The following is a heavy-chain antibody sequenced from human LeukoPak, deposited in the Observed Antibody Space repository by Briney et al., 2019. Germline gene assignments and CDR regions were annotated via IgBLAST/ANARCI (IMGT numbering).Heavy chain of an antibody. D-gene: IGHD5-24*01. V-gene: IGHV5-51*01. CDR2: IHPDGSDS. CDR3: ARRRDMAFDY. Sequence: GESLKISCKASGYTFTSYWIAWVRQMLGKGLEWMGVIHPDGSDSRYSPSFQGQVTVSADKSITTAYLQWNSLQASDTAMYYCARRRDMAFDYWGQGVLVTVSS. CDR1: GYTFTSYW. J-gene: IGHJ4*02.